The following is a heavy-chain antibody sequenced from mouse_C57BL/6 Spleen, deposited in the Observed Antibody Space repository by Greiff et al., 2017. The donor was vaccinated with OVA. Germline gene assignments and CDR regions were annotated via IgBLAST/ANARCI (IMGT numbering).Heavy chain of an antibody. CDR3: AREGTQGYFDY. J-gene: IGHJ2*01. Sequence: ESGPGLVKPSQSLSLTCSVTGYSITSGYYWNWIRQFPGNKLEWMGYISYDGSNNYNQSLKNRITITLDKSTNPFYLKLNSVTTEDTATYYCAREGTQGYFDYWGQGTTLTVSS. D-gene: IGHD3-2*02. CDR2: ISYDGSN. CDR1: GYSITSGYY. V-gene: IGHV3-6*01.